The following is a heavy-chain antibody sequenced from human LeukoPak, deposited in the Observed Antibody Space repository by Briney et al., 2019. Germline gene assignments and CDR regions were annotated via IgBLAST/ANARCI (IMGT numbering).Heavy chain of an antibody. V-gene: IGHV3-23*01. CDR3: AQATAFDI. CDR2: ISASGGST. J-gene: IGHJ3*02. CDR1: GFTFSSSA. Sequence: GGSLRLSCAASGFTFSSSAMSWVRQAPGKGLEWVSTISASGGSTYYADSVKGRFTISRDSSKNTLYLQMNSLRAEDTAVFYCAQATAFDIWGQGTMVTVSS.